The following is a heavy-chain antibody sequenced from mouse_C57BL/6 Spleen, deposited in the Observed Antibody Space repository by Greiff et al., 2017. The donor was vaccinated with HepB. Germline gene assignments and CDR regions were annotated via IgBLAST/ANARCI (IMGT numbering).Heavy chain of an antibody. V-gene: IGHV1-15*01. CDR3: TKGVYYDYGGAMDY. CDR1: GYTFTDYE. J-gene: IGHJ4*01. Sequence: VQLQQSGAELVRPGASVTLSCKASGYTFTDYEMHWVKQTPVHGLEWIGAIDPETSGTAYNQKFKGKAILTADKSSSTAYMELRSLTSEDSAVYYCTKGVYYDYGGAMDYWGQGTSVTVSS. CDR2: IDPETSGT. D-gene: IGHD2-4*01.